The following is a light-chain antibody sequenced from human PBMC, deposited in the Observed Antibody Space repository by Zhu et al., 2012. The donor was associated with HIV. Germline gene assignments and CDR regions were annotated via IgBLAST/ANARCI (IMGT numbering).Light chain of an antibody. V-gene: IGKV3-20*01. CDR3: QQCSRLPWT. CDR2: GPF. Sequence: EIVLTQSPGTLSLSPGERATLSCRASQSIGSRFLAWYQQKPGQALRLLIYGPFNRATGVPDRFSGSGSGTDFTLTISRLEPEDFAVYYCQQCSRLPWTFGQGTKVEVK. J-gene: IGKJ1*01. CDR1: QSIGSRF.